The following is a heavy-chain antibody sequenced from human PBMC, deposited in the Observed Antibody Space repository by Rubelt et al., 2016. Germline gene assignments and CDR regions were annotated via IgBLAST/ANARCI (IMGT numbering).Heavy chain of an antibody. CDR3: ATGIVVVPAHVPSRDY. CDR2: INAGNGNT. CDR1: GYSFTTYS. J-gene: IGHJ4*02. Sequence: QVQLVQSGAEVKKPGASVKVSCKAAGYSFTTYSIHWVRQAPGQRLEWMGWINAGNGNTNYAQKLQGRVTMTTDTSTSTAYMELRSLRSDDTAVYYCATGIVVVPAHVPSRDYWGQGTLVTVSS. V-gene: IGHV1-3*01. D-gene: IGHD2-2*01.